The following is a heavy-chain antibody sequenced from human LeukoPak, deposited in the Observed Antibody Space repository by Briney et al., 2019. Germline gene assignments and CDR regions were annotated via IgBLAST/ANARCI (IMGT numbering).Heavy chain of an antibody. CDR3: ARSIGLTGGGVDV. D-gene: IGHD3-9*01. CDR1: GFTFRDYN. V-gene: IGHV3-11*01. CDR2: ITDSGRTI. J-gene: IGHJ6*02. Sequence: SGGSLRLSCAASGFTFRDYNMKWVRQARGKGLGWVSYITDSGRTIHYADSVNGRFTISRDNAKNSLYLQMNSLRAEDSAVYYCARSIGLTGGGVDVWGRGTTVTVSS.